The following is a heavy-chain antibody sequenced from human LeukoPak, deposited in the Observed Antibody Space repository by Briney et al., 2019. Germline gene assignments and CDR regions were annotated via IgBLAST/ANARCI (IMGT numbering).Heavy chain of an antibody. D-gene: IGHD3-22*01. Sequence: PSETLSLTCTVPGGSVSSGSYYWSWIRQPPGKGLEWIGYIYYSGSTNYNPSLKSRVTISVDTSKNQFSLKLSSVTAADTAVYYCAREGSGFNDYWGQGTLVTVSS. CDR2: IYYSGST. V-gene: IGHV4-61*01. CDR3: AREGSGFNDY. J-gene: IGHJ4*02. CDR1: GGSVSSGSYY.